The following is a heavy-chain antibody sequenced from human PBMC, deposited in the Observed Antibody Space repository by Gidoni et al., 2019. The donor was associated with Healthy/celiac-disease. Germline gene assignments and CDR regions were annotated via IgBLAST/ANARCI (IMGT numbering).Heavy chain of an antibody. V-gene: IGHV3-13*01. CDR1: GFTFSSYD. J-gene: IGHJ6*02. CDR3: ARAGGDSNLKYYYYGMDV. D-gene: IGHD4-4*01. Sequence: ELQLVESGGGLVQPGGSLRLSCAASGFTFSSYDMHWVRQATGKGLEWVSAIGTAGDTYYPGSVKGRFTISRENAKNSLYLQMNSLRAGDTAVYYCARAGGDSNLKYYYYGMDVWGQGTTVTVSS. CDR2: IGTAGDT.